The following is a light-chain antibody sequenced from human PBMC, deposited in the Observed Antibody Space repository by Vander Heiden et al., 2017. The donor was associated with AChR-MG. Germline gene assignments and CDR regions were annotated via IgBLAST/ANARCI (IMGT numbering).Light chain of an antibody. Sequence: QSVLTQPPSASGTPGQRVTISCSGSSSNIGSNYVNWYQQVPGTAPRVLMYSNNQRPSGVPDRFSGSKSGTSASLAISGLRSEDEADYYCAAWDDSLSGVVFGGGTKLTVL. CDR2: SNN. CDR1: SSNIGSNY. CDR3: AAWDDSLSGVV. V-gene: IGLV1-47*02. J-gene: IGLJ2*01.